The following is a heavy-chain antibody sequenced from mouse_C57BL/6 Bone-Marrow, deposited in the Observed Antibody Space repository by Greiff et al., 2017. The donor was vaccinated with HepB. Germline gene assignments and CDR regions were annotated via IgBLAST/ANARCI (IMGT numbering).Heavy chain of an antibody. CDR1: GFTFSSYA. Sequence: EVQVVESGEGLVKPGGSLKLSCAASGFTFSSYAMSWVRQTPEKRLEWVAYISSGGDYIYYADTVKGRFTISRDNARNTLYLQSSSLKSEDTAMYYCTRVLLYYSNWTYYAMDYWGQGTSVTVSS. V-gene: IGHV5-9-1*02. CDR3: TRVLLYYSNWTYYAMDY. D-gene: IGHD2-5*01. CDR2: ISSGGDYI. J-gene: IGHJ4*01.